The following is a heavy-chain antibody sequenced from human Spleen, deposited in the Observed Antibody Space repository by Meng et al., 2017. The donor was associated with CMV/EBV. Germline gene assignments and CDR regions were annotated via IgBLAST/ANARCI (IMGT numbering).Heavy chain of an antibody. CDR3: ARGGGSSGDDAFDI. D-gene: IGHD1-26*01. V-gene: IGHV4-59*01. Sequence: SETLSLTCTVSGGSISGYYWSWIRQPPGEGLEWVGYIYYRGGTNYSPSLKSRVTLSVDTSKNQVSLKLSSVTAADTAVYYCARGGGSSGDDAFDIWGQGTVVTVSS. CDR2: IYYRGGT. CDR1: GGSISGYY. J-gene: IGHJ3*02.